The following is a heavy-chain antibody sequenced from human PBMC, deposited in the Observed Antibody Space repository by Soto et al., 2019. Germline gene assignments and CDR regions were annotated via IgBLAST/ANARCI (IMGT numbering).Heavy chain of an antibody. Sequence: GASVKVSCKASGYTFTSYYMHWVRQAPGQGLEWMGIINPSGGSTSYAQKFQGRVTMTRDTSTSTVYMELSSLRSEDTAVYYCERVLAPGYSYVGDAFDIWAQGTMVTVS. CDR2: INPSGGST. D-gene: IGHD5-18*01. CDR3: ERVLAPGYSYVGDAFDI. CDR1: GYTFTSYY. J-gene: IGHJ3*02. V-gene: IGHV1-46*01.